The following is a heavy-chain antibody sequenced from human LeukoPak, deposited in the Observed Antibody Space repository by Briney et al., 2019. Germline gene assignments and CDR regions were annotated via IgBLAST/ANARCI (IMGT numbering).Heavy chain of an antibody. Sequence: SETLSLTCTVSGGSISSGSYYWSWIRQPAGKGLEWIGRIYTSGSTNYNPSLKSRVTISVDTSKNQFSLKLSSVTAADTAVYYCARFTIFGVVPPYWGQGTLVTVSS. D-gene: IGHD3-3*01. V-gene: IGHV4-61*02. CDR3: ARFTIFGVVPPY. CDR2: IYTSGST. CDR1: GGSISSGSYY. J-gene: IGHJ4*02.